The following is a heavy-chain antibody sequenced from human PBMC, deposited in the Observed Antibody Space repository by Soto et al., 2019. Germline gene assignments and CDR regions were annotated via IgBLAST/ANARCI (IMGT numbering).Heavy chain of an antibody. V-gene: IGHV4-59*01. Sequence: ETLSLTCTVSGGSISSYYWSWIRQPPGKGLEWIGYIYYSGSTNYNPSLKSRVTISVDTSKNQFSLKLSSVTAADTAVYYCASHRRNWFDPWGQGTLVTVSS. CDR3: ASHRRNWFDP. CDR2: IYYSGST. CDR1: GGSISSYY. D-gene: IGHD3-22*01. J-gene: IGHJ5*02.